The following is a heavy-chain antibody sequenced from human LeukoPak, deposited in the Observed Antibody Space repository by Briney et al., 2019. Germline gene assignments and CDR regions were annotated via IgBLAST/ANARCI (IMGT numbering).Heavy chain of an antibody. CDR2: ISYDGSNK. CDR1: GFTFCSYA. CDR3: AKDFSHSSGWYWYFDY. Sequence: GGSLRLSCAASGFTFCSYAMHWVRQAPGKGLEWVAVISYDGSNKYYADSVKGRFTISRDNSKNTLYLQMNSLRAEDTAVFYCAKDFSHSSGWYWYFDYWGQGTLVTVSS. J-gene: IGHJ4*02. D-gene: IGHD6-19*01. V-gene: IGHV3-30*04.